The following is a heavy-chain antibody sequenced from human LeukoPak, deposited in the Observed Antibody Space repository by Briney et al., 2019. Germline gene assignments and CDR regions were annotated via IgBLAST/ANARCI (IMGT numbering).Heavy chain of an antibody. CDR2: INPSGGST. CDR1: GYTFTSYY. V-gene: IGHV1-46*01. D-gene: IGHD3-3*01. Sequence: ASVKVSCTASGYTFTSYYMHWVRQAPGQGLEWMGIINPSGGSTSYAQKFQGRVTMTRDTPTSTVYMELSSLRSEDTAVYDFARVPSPRVRFLEWLLSYWGQGTLVTVSS. J-gene: IGHJ4*02. CDR3: ARVPSPRVRFLEWLLSY.